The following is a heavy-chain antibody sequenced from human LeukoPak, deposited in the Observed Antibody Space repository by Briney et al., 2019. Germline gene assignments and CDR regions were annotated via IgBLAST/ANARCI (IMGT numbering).Heavy chain of an antibody. Sequence: SETLSLTCAVYGGSFSTYYWSWIRQPPGKGLEWIGEINHSGSTNNNPSLKSRVTISVDTSKNQFSLKLSSVTAADTAVYYCARQNYGAAPLRYWGQGTLVTVSS. CDR2: INHSGST. CDR1: GGSFSTYY. V-gene: IGHV4-34*01. D-gene: IGHD4/OR15-4a*01. J-gene: IGHJ4*02. CDR3: ARQNYGAAPLRY.